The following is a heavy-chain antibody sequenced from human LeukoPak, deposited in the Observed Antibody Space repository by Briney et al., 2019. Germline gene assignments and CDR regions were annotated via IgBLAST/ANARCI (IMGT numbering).Heavy chain of an antibody. CDR3: AKAWGSSPDAFDI. CDR2: ISGSGGST. J-gene: IGHJ3*02. CDR1: GFTFSTYA. V-gene: IGHV3-23*01. D-gene: IGHD6-6*01. Sequence: GGSLRLSCAASGFTFSTYAMSWVRQASGKGLEWVSGISGSGGSTYYADSVKGRFTISRDNSKNTLYLQMNSLRAEDTAVYYCAKAWGSSPDAFDIWGQGTMVTVSS.